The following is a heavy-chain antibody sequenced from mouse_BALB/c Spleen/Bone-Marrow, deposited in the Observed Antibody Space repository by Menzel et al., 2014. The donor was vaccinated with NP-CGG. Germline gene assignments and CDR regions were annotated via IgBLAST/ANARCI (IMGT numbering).Heavy chain of an antibody. V-gene: IGHV1S81*02. Sequence: QVQLQHSGAELVKPGASVKLSCKASGYTFXSYYMYWVKQRPGQGLEWIGEINPSNGGTNFNEKFKSKATLTVDKSSSTAYMQLSSLTSEDSAVYYCTRSYYGNYFDVWGAGTTVTVSS. J-gene: IGHJ1*01. CDR1: GYTFXSYY. CDR3: TRSYYGNYFDV. D-gene: IGHD2-1*01. CDR2: INPSNGGT.